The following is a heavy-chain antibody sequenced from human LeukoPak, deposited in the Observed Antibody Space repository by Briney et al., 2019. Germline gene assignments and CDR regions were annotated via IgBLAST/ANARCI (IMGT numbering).Heavy chain of an antibody. CDR1: GFTFRSYA. CDR3: ARDIVIYSIVGGGNY. D-gene: IGHD1-26*01. V-gene: IGHV3-30*03. Sequence: GGSLRLSCPASGFTFRSYAMHWVRQAPGKGLEWVAVISYDGSTKYYADSVKGRFTVSRDNPKNTLFLQMNSLRVEDTAIYYGARDIVIYSIVGGGNYWGQGTLVTVSS. CDR2: ISYDGSTK. J-gene: IGHJ4*02.